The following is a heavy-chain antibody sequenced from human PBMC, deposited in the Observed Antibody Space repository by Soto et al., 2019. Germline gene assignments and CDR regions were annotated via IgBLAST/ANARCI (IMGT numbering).Heavy chain of an antibody. D-gene: IGHD3-10*01. V-gene: IGHV3-49*03. Sequence: GGSLRLSCAASGFTFSNSSMNWFRQAPGKGMEWVGFIRSQPYGGTAEYAASVRGRFTISRDDSKGIAYLQMNSLQTEDSGVYYCIGSFPFWGQGTLVTVSS. CDR1: GFTFSNSS. J-gene: IGHJ4*02. CDR2: IRSQPYGGTA. CDR3: IGSFPF.